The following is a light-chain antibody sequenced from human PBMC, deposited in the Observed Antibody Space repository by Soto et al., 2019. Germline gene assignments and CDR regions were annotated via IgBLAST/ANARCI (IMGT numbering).Light chain of an antibody. CDR2: DAS. J-gene: IGKJ1*01. CDR1: QSVDRY. V-gene: IGKV1-5*01. CDR3: QQYKDYTWT. Sequence: DIQMTQSPSTLSASVGDRVSITCRASQSVDRYLAWYQQKPGKAPHLLIYDASSLESGVPSRFSGSGSGTEFTLTISSLQPDDFTTFYCQQYKDYTWTFGQGTKVGV.